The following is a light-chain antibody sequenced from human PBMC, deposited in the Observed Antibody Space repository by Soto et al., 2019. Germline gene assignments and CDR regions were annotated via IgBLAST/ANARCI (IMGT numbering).Light chain of an antibody. V-gene: IGKV3-20*01. CDR2: GAS. Sequence: EIVLTQSPGTLSLSPGERATLSCRASQNINSDYFAWYQQKPGQAPRLLIYGASSRATGIPDRFSGSGSGTDFTLTISRLDPEDFAVYYCRQYGRSLEFAVGGGTKVDIK. CDR3: RQYGRSLEFA. CDR1: QNINSDY. J-gene: IGKJ4*01.